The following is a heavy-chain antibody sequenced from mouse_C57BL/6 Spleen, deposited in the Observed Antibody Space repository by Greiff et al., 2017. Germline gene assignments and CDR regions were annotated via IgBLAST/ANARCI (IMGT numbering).Heavy chain of an antibody. V-gene: IGHV1-52*01. CDR2: IDPSDSET. D-gene: IGHD2-2*01. CDR3: VRQNYGNDEDYFDY. Sequence: QVQLQQPGAELVRPGSSVKLSCKASGYTFTSYWMHWVKQRPIQGLEWIGNIDPSDSETHYNQKFKDKATLTVDKSSSTAYMQLSSLTSEDSAVYYCVRQNYGNDEDYFDYWGQGTTLTVSS. CDR1: GYTFTSYW. J-gene: IGHJ2*01.